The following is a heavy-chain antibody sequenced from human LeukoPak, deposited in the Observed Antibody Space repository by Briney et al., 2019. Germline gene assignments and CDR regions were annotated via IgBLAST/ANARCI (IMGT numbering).Heavy chain of an antibody. CDR2: INPNSGGT. CDR1: GYTFTTYA. D-gene: IGHD3-10*01. V-gene: IGHV1-2*02. Sequence: ASVKVSCKASGYTFTTYAMNWVRQAPGQGLEWMGWINPNSGGTNYAQKFQGRVTMTRDTSISTAYMELSRLRSDDTAVYYCAREYVLLWFGELRDRLNWFDPWGQGTLVTVSS. J-gene: IGHJ5*02. CDR3: AREYVLLWFGELRDRLNWFDP.